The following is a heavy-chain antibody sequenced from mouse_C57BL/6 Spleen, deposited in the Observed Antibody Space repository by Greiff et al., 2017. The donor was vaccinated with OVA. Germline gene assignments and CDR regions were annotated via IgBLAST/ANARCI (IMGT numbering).Heavy chain of an antibody. J-gene: IGHJ1*03. Sequence: VQLKESGAELVRPGASVKLSCTASGFNIKDDYMHWVKQRPEQGLEWIGWIVPENGDTEYASKFQGKATITADTSSNTAYLQLSSLTSEDTAVYYCTTYSKGSYWYFDVWGTGTTVTVSS. D-gene: IGHD2-5*01. CDR3: TTYSKGSYWYFDV. CDR2: IVPENGDT. V-gene: IGHV14-4*01. CDR1: GFNIKDDY.